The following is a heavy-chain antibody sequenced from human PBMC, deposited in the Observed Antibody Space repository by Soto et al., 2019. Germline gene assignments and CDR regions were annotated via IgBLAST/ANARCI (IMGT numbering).Heavy chain of an antibody. CDR1: GGSISSYY. V-gene: IGHV4-59*01. D-gene: IGHD3-10*01. J-gene: IGHJ5*02. CDR3: ASDQGMVRGVFNWFDP. CDR2: IYYSGST. Sequence: SSETLSLTCTVSGGSISSYYWSWIRQPPGKGLEWIGYIYYSGSTNYNPSLKSRVTISVDTSKNQFSLKLSSVTAADTAVYYCASDQGMVRGVFNWFDPWGQGTLVTVSS.